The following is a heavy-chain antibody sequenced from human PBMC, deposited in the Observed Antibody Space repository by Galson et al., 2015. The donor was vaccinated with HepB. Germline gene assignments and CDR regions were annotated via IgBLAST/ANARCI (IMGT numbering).Heavy chain of an antibody. J-gene: IGHJ3*02. Sequence: SLRLSCAASGFTFNNYGMHWVRQSPGKGLEWVAFIGFDGNNKYYGDSVKGRFTISRDNSKNTLYLQMESLRAEDTAVYYCAKVSNPGRGSGWVGGSLDMWGQGTMVTVSS. CDR3: AKVSNPGRGSGWVGGSLDM. CDR1: GFTFNNYG. V-gene: IGHV3-30*02. D-gene: IGHD6-19*01. CDR2: IGFDGNNK.